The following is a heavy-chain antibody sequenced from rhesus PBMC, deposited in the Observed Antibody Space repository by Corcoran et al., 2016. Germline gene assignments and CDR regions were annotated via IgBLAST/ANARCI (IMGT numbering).Heavy chain of an antibody. V-gene: IGHV4S2*01. CDR1: GASISSNY. CDR2: IYGSGGSP. D-gene: IGHD6S26*01. Sequence: QVQLQESGPGLVKPSETLPLTCAVSGASISSNYWSWIRPAPGKGLECIGRIYGSGGSPDSNPSLSSRVTISIATSKNQFSLKLSSVTAADTAVYYCARSHYINAWSPVGTWGQGVLVTVSS. J-gene: IGHJ4*01. CDR3: ARSHYINAWSPVGT.